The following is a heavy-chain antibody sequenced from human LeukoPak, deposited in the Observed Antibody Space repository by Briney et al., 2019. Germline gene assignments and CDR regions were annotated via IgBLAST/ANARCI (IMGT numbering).Heavy chain of an antibody. CDR2: IRSDGSKK. CDR3: ARYSSGWPFDT. J-gene: IGHJ4*02. D-gene: IGHD6-19*01. CDR1: GFIFNDFG. V-gene: IGHV3-30*02. Sequence: HAGGSLRLSCAASGFIFNDFGMHWVRQAPGKGLEWVAFIRSDGSKKYYADSVKGRFSISRDDSNRTLYLQMTSLRPEDTAFYFCARYSSGWPFDTWGQGTLVTVSS.